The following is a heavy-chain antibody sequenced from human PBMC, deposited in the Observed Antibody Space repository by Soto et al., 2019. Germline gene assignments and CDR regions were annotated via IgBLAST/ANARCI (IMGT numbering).Heavy chain of an antibody. J-gene: IGHJ4*02. CDR1: GFTFSDHS. Sequence: EVQLVESGGGLVQPGGSLRLSCAASGFTFSDHSRDWVRQAPGKGLEWVGRTRGKPNSYNTEHAASVKGRFTISRDDSKHSLSLQMNSLKVENTAVYYCARGLASGWYSAHLDYWGQGTLVTVSS. V-gene: IGHV3-72*01. CDR3: ARGLASGWYSAHLDY. D-gene: IGHD6-19*01. CDR2: TRGKPNSYNT.